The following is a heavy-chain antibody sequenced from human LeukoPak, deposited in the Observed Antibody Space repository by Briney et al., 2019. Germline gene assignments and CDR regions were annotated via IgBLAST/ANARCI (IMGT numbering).Heavy chain of an antibody. CDR1: GLTVNGNY. D-gene: IGHD3-10*01. CDR2: LYPDTTT. Sequence: GGSLRLSCAVSGLTVNGNYMSWVRQAPGKGLEWVAFLYPDTTTYYADPVKGRFTISRENSRNTVHLQMNNLRVEDTAVYYCAKVSVTLGRGVLINFFDSWGQGALVTVSS. J-gene: IGHJ5*01. V-gene: IGHV3-53*01. CDR3: AKVSVTLGRGVLINFFDS.